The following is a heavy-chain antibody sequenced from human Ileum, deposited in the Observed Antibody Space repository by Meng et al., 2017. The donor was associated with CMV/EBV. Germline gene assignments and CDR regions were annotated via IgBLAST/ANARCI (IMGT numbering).Heavy chain of an antibody. CDR3: ARGNYDSSGFSPFDH. CDR2: INPNSGTT. J-gene: IGHJ4*02. V-gene: IGHV1-2*02. CDR1: GYSFSDYY. Sequence: QVQRGQSGAEVKNPGASVKVSCKASGYSFSDYYIHWVRQAPGQGLEWMGWINPNSGTTNYAQKFHDRVTMTRDTSISTAYMELSRLRSDDTAVYYCARGNYDSSGFSPFDHWGQGTLVTVSS. D-gene: IGHD3-22*01.